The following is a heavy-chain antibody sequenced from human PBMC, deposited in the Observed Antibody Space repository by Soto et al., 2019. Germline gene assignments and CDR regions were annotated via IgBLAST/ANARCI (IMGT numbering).Heavy chain of an antibody. J-gene: IGHJ4*02. CDR2: IYYSGST. CDR3: ARVRARPLYFDY. V-gene: IGHV4-31*03. CDR1: GGSISSGGYY. Sequence: SETLSLTCTVSGGSISSGGYYWSWIRQHPGKGLEWIGYIYYSGSTYYNPSLKSRVTISVDTSKNQFSLKLSSVTAADTAVYYCARVRARPLYFDYWGQGTLVTVSS. D-gene: IGHD3-10*01.